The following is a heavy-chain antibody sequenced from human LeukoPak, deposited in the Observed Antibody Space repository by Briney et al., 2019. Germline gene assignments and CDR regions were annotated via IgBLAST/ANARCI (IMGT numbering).Heavy chain of an antibody. V-gene: IGHV4-4*07. CDR2: TYTSGST. CDR3: ARKDGDY. D-gene: IGHD6-6*01. CDR1: GASISSYY. Sequence: PSETLSLTCTVSGASISSYYWSWIRQPAGRGLEWIGLTYTSGSTLYNPSLQSRVAMSVDVTKNQLSLKLSYVTAADAATYFCARKDGDYWGQGTLVTVSS. J-gene: IGHJ4*02.